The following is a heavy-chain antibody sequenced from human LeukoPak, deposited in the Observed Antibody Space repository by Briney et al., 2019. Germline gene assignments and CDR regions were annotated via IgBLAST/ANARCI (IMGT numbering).Heavy chain of an antibody. J-gene: IGHJ6*03. Sequence: PSETLSLTCTVSGGSINSYYWSWIRQPAGKGLEWIGRIYTSGSTNYNPSLKSRVTMSVDTSKNQFSLKLSSVTAADTAVYYCARSASGSYPYYYYMDVWGKGTTVTISS. D-gene: IGHD3-10*01. CDR2: IYTSGST. CDR1: GGSINSYY. CDR3: ARSASGSYPYYYYMDV. V-gene: IGHV4-4*07.